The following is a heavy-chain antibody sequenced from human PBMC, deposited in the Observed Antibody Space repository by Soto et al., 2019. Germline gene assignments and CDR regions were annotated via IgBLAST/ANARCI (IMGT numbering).Heavy chain of an antibody. CDR2: ISSSTSHT. Sequence: QVQLVESGGGWVKPGGSLRLSCAVSGFTFSDYYMTWIRQAPGKGLEWVSYISSSTSHTNYADSVKGRFTISRDNAKNSLFLQMNSLRAEDPAVYYCARGRGAAANYFDIWGQGTRVTVSS. J-gene: IGHJ4*02. D-gene: IGHD2-2*01. CDR1: GFTFSDYY. V-gene: IGHV3-11*05. CDR3: ARGRGAAANYFDI.